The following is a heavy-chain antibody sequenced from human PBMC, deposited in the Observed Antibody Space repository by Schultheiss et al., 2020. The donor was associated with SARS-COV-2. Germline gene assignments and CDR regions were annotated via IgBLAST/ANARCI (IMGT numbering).Heavy chain of an antibody. J-gene: IGHJ6*02. CDR1: GFTFVNSG. CDR2: IIPSGGST. CDR3: AKVPRGSYYGMDV. Sequence: GGSLRLSCAASGFTFVNSGMNWVRQAPGKGLEWISAIIPSGGSTFYADSVKGRFTISRDNSKNTLYLQMNSLRAEDTAVYYCAKVPRGSYYGMDVWGQGTTVTVSS. V-gene: IGHV3-23*01. D-gene: IGHD1-26*01.